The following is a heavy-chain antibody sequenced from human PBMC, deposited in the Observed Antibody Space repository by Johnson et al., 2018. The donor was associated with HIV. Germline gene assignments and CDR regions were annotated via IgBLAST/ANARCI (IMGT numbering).Heavy chain of an antibody. CDR3: AKIRRAYYEDAFDM. CDR2: ISYDGSNK. D-gene: IGHD3-22*01. CDR1: RFTFSYYA. V-gene: IGHV3-30*18. J-gene: IGHJ3*02. Sequence: QVQLVESGGGVVQPGRSLRVFCAASRFTFSYYAMHWVRQAPGKGLEWVATISYDGSNKYFADSVKGRFTISRDNTKNTMSLQMDGLRTDDTAVYYCAKIRRAYYEDAFDMWGQGTMVTVSS.